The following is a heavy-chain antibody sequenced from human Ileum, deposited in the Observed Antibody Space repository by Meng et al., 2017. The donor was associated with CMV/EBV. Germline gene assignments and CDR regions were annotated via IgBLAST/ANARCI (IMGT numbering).Heavy chain of an antibody. J-gene: IGHJ6*02. CDR2: IKQDGGEK. V-gene: IGHV3-7*01. Sequence: GESLKISCAASGFTFSNYWMTWVRQAPGKGPEWVANIKQDGGEKYFVDSVKGRFTISRDNAKNSLYLQMSSLRAEDTAVYYCARDRDHVPQDGYYDMDVWGPGTTVTVSS. CDR3: ARDRDHVPQDGYYDMDV. CDR1: GFTFSNYW. D-gene: IGHD3-10*02.